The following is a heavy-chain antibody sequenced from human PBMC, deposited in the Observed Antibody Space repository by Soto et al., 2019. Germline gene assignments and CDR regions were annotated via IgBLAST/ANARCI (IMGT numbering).Heavy chain of an antibody. CDR2: INHSGST. J-gene: IGHJ5*02. CDR3: ARGVPYYYGSGASGWFDP. Sequence: QVQLQQWGAGLLKPSETLSLTCAVYGGSFSGYYWSWIRQPPGKGLEWIGEINHSGSTNYNPSLKSRVTIAVDTSKNQFSLKLSSVTAADPAVYYCARGVPYYYGSGASGWFDPWGQGTLVTVSS. D-gene: IGHD3-10*01. V-gene: IGHV4-34*01. CDR1: GGSFSGYY.